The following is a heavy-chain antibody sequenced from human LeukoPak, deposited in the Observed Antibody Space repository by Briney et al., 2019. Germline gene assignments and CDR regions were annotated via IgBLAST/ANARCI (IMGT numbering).Heavy chain of an antibody. CDR1: GYTFTDYG. J-gene: IGHJ4*02. CDR3: ARGSYYDY. D-gene: IGHD1-26*01. Sequence: ASVKVSCKASGYTFTDYGISWVRQAPGQRLEWMGWISTYNGDTNFAQKFQGRVTMTTDTSTNTAYMELRSLTSDDTAVYYCARGSYYDYWGQGTLVTVSS. V-gene: IGHV1-18*01. CDR2: ISTYNGDT.